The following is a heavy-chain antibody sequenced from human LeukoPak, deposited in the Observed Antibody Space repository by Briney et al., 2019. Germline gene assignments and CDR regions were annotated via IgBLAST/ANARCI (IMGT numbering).Heavy chain of an antibody. V-gene: IGHV4-39*01. J-gene: IGHJ3*02. CDR2: VYYTGNA. CDR3: ARLRALSGHRGAFDI. Sequence: SETLSLTCAVSGDSISNHIYYWDWIRQTPGKGLEWIAAVYYTGNAYYYPSLKSRVTISVDTSDNRSSLHLSSVNAADTAIYYCARLRALSGHRGAFDIWGQGTLVTVS. CDR1: GDSISNHIYY. D-gene: IGHD5/OR15-5a*01.